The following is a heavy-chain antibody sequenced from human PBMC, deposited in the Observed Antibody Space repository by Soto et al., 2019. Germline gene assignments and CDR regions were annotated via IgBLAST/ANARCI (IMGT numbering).Heavy chain of an antibody. J-gene: IGHJ5*02. CDR3: AREGGDLNWFDP. V-gene: IGHV3-48*01. CDR1: GFTFSSYS. Sequence: EVQLVESGGGLVQPGGSLRLSCAASGFTFSSYSMNWVRQAPGKGLEWVSYISSSSSNIYYADSVKGRFTISRDNAKNSLYLQMDSLRAEDTAVYYCAREGGDLNWFDPWGQGTLVTVSS. CDR2: ISSSSSNI. D-gene: IGHD4-17*01.